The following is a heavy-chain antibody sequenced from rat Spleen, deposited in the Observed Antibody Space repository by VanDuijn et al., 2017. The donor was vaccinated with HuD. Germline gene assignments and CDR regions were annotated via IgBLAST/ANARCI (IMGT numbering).Heavy chain of an antibody. CDR1: GFSITTHY. V-gene: IGHV3-1*01. CDR2: INYSGDT. J-gene: IGHJ2*01. CDR3: ARGPVDY. Sequence: RLQESGPGLLKPSQSLSLTCSVTGFSITTHYWGWIRKFPGNKMEWMGYINYSGDTNYNPSLKSRISITRDTSKNQFFLHLNSLTTEDTANYFCARGPVDYWGRGVMVTVSS.